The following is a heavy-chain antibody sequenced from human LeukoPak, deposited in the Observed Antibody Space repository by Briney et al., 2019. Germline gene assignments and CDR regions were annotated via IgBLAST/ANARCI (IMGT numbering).Heavy chain of an antibody. Sequence: SQTLSLTFAISGDSVSSNSAAWNWIRQSPSRGLEWLGRTYYRSKWYSDYAVSVKSRITIKSDTSKTQFSLQLNSVTPEDTAVYYCAKGPGTLQPWGQGTLVVVSS. CDR1: GDSVSSNSAA. D-gene: IGHD1-1*01. J-gene: IGHJ1*01. CDR2: TYYRSKWYS. V-gene: IGHV6-1*01. CDR3: AKGPGTLQP.